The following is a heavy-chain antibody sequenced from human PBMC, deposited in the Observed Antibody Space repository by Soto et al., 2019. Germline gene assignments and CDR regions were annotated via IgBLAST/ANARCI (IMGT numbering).Heavy chain of an antibody. J-gene: IGHJ4*02. V-gene: IGHV1-69*04. CDR3: ATSYGSGYRAFDF. CDR1: GDTFNFYS. D-gene: IGHD3-10*01. CDR2: VNPILSMS. Sequence: QVQLVQSGGEVKRPGSSVKVSCKASGDTFNFYSINWVRQAPGLGLEWMGRVNPILSMSNYAQRFQGRVTMTADKSTSTAYMELSGLRSEDTAIYYCATSYGSGYRAFDFWGQGALVTVSS.